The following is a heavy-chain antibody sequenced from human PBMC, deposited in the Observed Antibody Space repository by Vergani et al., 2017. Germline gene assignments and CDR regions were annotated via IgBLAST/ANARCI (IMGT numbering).Heavy chain of an antibody. V-gene: IGHV1-24*01. D-gene: IGHD6-19*01. J-gene: IGHJ4*02. CDR2: FDPEDGEI. CDR3: AAATRPVHSTGWKLVGLGH. Sequence: QVHLVQSGAEVKKHGASVKVSCKVSGYTLGELSMHWVRQAPGKGLEWMGGFDPEDGEIMYVLKFLGRLIMTEDTSSDTAYMVVSSLRFGDAAVYYCAAATRPVHSTGWKLVGLGHWGQGTLVTVSS. CDR1: GYTLGELS.